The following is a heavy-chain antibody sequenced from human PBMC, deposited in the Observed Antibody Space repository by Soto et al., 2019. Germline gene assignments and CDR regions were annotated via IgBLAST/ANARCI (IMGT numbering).Heavy chain of an antibody. CDR3: AKDPQQPSSWYFDY. D-gene: IGHD6-13*01. CDR1: GFTFSSYA. Sequence: GGSLRLSCAASGFTFSSYAMSWVRQAPGKGLEWVSAISGSGGSTYYADSVKGRFTIPRDNSKNTLYLQMNSLRAEDTAVYYCAKDPQQPSSWYFDYWGQGTLVTVSS. CDR2: ISGSGGST. V-gene: IGHV3-23*01. J-gene: IGHJ4*02.